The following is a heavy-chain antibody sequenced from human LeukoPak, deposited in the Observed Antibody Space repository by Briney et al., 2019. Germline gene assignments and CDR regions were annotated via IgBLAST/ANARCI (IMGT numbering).Heavy chain of an antibody. CDR2: ISGSGGST. J-gene: IGHJ5*02. Sequence: ETLSLTCAVYGGSFSGYYWSWVRQAPGKGLEWVSAISGSGGSTYYADSVKGRFTISRDNSKNTLYLQMNSLRAEDTAVYYCAKYVDTATTWGQGTLVTVSS. CDR1: GGSFSGYY. D-gene: IGHD5-18*01. CDR3: AKYVDTATT. V-gene: IGHV3-23*01.